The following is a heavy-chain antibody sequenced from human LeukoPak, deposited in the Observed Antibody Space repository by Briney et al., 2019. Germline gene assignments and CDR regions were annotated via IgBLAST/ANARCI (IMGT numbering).Heavy chain of an antibody. V-gene: IGHV3-21*01. CDR2: ISEGSSYI. CDR3: ASATRRQNDAFDI. J-gene: IGHJ3*02. Sequence: PGGSLRLSCAASGFTFSSYSVNWVRQAPGKGLEWVSSISEGSSYIYYADSMKGRFTISRDNAKNSLYLQMNSLRAEDTAVYYCASATRRQNDAFDIWGQGTVVTVSS. CDR1: GFTFSSYS.